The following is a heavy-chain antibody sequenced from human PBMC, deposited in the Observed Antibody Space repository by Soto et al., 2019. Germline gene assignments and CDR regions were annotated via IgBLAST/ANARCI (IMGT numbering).Heavy chain of an antibody. CDR1: GFTFSSYG. CDR3: AKDKESAAAGIWFVADY. Sequence: GGSLRLSCAASGFTFSSYGMHWVRQAPGKGLEWVAVISYDGSNRYYVDSVKGRFTISRDNSKNTLYLQMNSLRAEDTAVYYCAKDKESAAAGIWFVADYWGQGTLVTVSS. V-gene: IGHV3-30*18. J-gene: IGHJ4*02. D-gene: IGHD6-13*01. CDR2: ISYDGSNR.